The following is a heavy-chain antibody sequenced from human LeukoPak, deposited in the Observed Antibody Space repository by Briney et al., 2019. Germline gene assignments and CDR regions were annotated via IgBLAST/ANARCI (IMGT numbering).Heavy chain of an antibody. CDR3: ASDDKLAVAGNGVDY. Sequence: PGGSLRLPCAASGFTFSSYAMHWVRQAPGKGLEWVAVISYDGSNKYYADSVKGRFTISRDNSKNTLYLQMNSLRAEDTAVYYCASDDKLAVAGNGVDYWGQGTLVTVSS. V-gene: IGHV3-30-3*01. CDR2: ISYDGSNK. D-gene: IGHD6-19*01. CDR1: GFTFSSYA. J-gene: IGHJ4*02.